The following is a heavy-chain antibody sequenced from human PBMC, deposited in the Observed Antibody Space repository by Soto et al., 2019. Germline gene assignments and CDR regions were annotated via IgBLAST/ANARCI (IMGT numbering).Heavy chain of an antibody. CDR1: GFTFDDYT. V-gene: IGHV3-43*01. D-gene: IGHD5-18*01. CDR3: AKDLVAWSATAMVDY. CDR2: ISWDGGST. J-gene: IGHJ4*02. Sequence: GGSLRLSCAASGFTFDDYTMHWVRQAPGKGLEWVSLISWDGGSTYYADSVKGRFTISRDNSKNSLYLQMNSLRTEDTAVYYCAKDLVAWSATAMVDYWGQGTLVTVSS.